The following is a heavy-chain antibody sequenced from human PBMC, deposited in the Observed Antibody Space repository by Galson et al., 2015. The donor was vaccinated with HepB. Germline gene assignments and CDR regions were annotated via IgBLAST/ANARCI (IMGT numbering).Heavy chain of an antibody. V-gene: IGHV5-51*01. D-gene: IGHD2-15*01. CDR2: IYPGDSDT. CDR3: ARHQACRTVTTGGSCYPGFDY. CDR1: GYSFTSYW. J-gene: IGHJ4*02. Sequence: QSGAEVKKPGESLKISCKGSGYSFTSYWIGWVRQMPGKGLEWMGIIYPGDSDTRYSPSFQGQVTISADKSISTAYLQWSSLKASDTAMYYCARHQACRTVTTGGSCYPGFDYWGQGTLVTVSS.